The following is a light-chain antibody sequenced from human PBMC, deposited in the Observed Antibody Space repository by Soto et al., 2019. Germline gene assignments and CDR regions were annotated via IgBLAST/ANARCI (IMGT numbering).Light chain of an antibody. V-gene: IGLV1-47*01. CDR2: RNN. Sequence: QSVLTQPPSASGSLGQSVTTSCTGTSSDIGTYDYVSWYQQHPGRAPTLPIYRNNQRPSGVPDRFSGSKSGTSASLAISGLRSDDEADYFFATSDESLNGFYVFRSGTKVTVL. CDR1: SSDIGTYDY. CDR3: ATSDESLNGFYV. J-gene: IGLJ1*01.